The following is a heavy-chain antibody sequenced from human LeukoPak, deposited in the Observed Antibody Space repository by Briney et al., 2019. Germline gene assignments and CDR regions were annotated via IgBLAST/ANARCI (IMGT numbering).Heavy chain of an antibody. V-gene: IGHV3-48*02. Sequence: GGTLRLSCAASGFTFSSYTMNWVRQATGKGLEWLSSISSTSSTIYYADSVKGRLTISRDNAKNSLYLQMNNLRDEDTAVYYCARGASVGDWGQGTLVTVSS. CDR2: ISSTSSTI. D-gene: IGHD3-16*01. J-gene: IGHJ4*02. CDR1: GFTFSSYT. CDR3: ARGASVGD.